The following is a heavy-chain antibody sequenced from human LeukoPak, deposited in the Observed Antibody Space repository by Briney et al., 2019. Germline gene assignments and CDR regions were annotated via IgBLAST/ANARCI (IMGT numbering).Heavy chain of an antibody. D-gene: IGHD2-8*01. V-gene: IGHV3-7*01. CDR1: GFSFDSYW. Sequence: GGSLRLSCVASGFSFDSYWMNWVRQAPGRGLEWVANINHDATEKYYVDSVKGRFTISRDNAKKSLYLQMNRLRADDTAVYHCARDGVAPGLYFDYWGQGNLVTVSS. J-gene: IGHJ4*02. CDR2: INHDATEK. CDR3: ARDGVAPGLYFDY.